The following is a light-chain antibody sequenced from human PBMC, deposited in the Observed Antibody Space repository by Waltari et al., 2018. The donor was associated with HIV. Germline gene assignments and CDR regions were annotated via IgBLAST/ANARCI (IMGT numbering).Light chain of an antibody. Sequence: QSELTQPPSASGTPGQRVTISWSGSSSNIGSHTVNWYQQLPGTAPKLLIHSNNQRPSGVPDRFSGSKSGTSASLAISGLQSEDEAVYYCAAWDDSLNGLFGGGTKLTVL. J-gene: IGLJ2*01. CDR1: SSNIGSHT. CDR2: SNN. V-gene: IGLV1-44*01. CDR3: AAWDDSLNGL.